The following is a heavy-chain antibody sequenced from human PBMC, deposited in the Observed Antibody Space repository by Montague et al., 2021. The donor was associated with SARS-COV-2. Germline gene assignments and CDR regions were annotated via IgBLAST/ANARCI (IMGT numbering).Heavy chain of an antibody. CDR1: GGSISSGYFY. CDR3: ARAHSGSWAHLDN. Sequence: TLSLTCTVSGGSISSGYFYWSWIRQPAGKGLEWIGLIYPGENTNYNPSLKSRVTISVDTSKNQFSLKLTSVTAADTAVYYCARAHSGSWAHLDNWGQGSLVTVSS. CDR2: IYPGENT. D-gene: IGHD5-12*01. V-gene: IGHV4-61*02. J-gene: IGHJ4*02.